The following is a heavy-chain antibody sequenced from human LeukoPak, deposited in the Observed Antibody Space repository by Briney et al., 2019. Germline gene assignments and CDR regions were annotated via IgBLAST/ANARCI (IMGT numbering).Heavy chain of an antibody. CDR2: IIPIFGTA. Sequence: GASVKVSCKASGGTSSSYAISWVRQAPGQGLEWMGGIIPIFGTANYAQRFQGRVTITADESTSTAYMELSSLRSEDTAVYYCARDRRYYGSGSSYFDYWGQGTLVIVSS. CDR1: GGTSSSYA. D-gene: IGHD3-10*01. J-gene: IGHJ4*02. CDR3: ARDRRYYGSGSSYFDY. V-gene: IGHV1-69*13.